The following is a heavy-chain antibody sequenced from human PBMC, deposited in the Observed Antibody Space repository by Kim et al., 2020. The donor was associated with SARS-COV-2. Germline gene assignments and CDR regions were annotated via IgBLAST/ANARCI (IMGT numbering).Heavy chain of an antibody. J-gene: IGHJ5*02. CDR3: ARGSWGAFDP. Sequence: STTNTPSLKGRVTSSEDTSKTQSSLELGSVTAADTAVYYCARGSWGAFDPWGQGTLVTVSS. V-gene: IGHV4-34*01. CDR2: ST. D-gene: IGHD3-16*01.